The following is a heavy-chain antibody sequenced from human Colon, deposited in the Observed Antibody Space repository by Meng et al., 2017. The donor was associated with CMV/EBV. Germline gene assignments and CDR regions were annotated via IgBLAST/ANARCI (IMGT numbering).Heavy chain of an antibody. CDR2: INHSGST. V-gene: IGHV4-34*01. CDR1: GGSFSGYY. J-gene: IGHJ6*02. CDR3: ARGIGSRLYCSSTSCYHLGAAGRNLGYYYGMDV. Sequence: GSLRLSCAVYGGSFSGYYWSWIRQPPGKGLEWIGEINHSGSTNYNPSLKSRVTISVDTSKNQFSLKLSSVTAADTAVYYCARGIGSRLYCSSTSCYHLGAAGRNLGYYYGMDVWGQGTTVTVSS. D-gene: IGHD2-2*01.